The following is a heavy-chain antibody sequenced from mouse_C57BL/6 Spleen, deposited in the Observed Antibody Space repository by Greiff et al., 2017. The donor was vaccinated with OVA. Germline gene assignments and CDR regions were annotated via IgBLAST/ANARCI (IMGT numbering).Heavy chain of an antibody. CDR3: ARRGHYDYDGLYFDV. J-gene: IGHJ1*03. D-gene: IGHD2-4*01. CDR1: GYTFTSYW. CDR2: IYPGSGST. Sequence: QVQLQQPGAELVKPGASVTMSCKASGYTFTSYWITWVKQRPGQGLEWIGDIYPGSGSTNYNEKFKSKATLTVDTSSSTAYMQLSSLTSEDSAVYYCARRGHYDYDGLYFDVWGTGTTVTVSS. V-gene: IGHV1-55*01.